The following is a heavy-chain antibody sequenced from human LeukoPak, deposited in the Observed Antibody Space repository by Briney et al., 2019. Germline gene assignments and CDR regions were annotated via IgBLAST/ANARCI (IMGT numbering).Heavy chain of an antibody. CDR2: IKQDGSEK. V-gene: IGHV3-7*03. Sequence: GGSLRLSCTASGFTFSSYWMSWVCQAPGKGLEWVANIKQDGSEKYYVDSVKGRFTISRDNAKNSLYLQLNSLRAEDTAVHYCAKEQAYYFDHWGQGTLVTVSS. J-gene: IGHJ4*02. CDR1: GFTFSSYW. CDR3: AKEQAYYFDH.